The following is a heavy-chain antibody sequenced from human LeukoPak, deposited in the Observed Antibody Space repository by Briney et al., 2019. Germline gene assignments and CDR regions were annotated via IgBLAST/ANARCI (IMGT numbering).Heavy chain of an antibody. D-gene: IGHD6-19*01. CDR2: FDPEDGET. CDR3: ATGRSGWYYFDY. Sequence: ASVKVSCKVSGYTLTELSMHWVRQAPGKGLEWMGGFDPEDGETIYAQKFQGRVTMTEDTSTDTAYMELSRLRSEDTAVYYCATGRSGWYYFDYWGQGTLVTVSS. J-gene: IGHJ4*02. V-gene: IGHV1-24*01. CDR1: GYTLTELS.